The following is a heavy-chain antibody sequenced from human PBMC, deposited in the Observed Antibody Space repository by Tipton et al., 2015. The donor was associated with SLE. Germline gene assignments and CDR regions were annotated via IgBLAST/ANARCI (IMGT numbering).Heavy chain of an antibody. CDR2: ISAYNGDT. Sequence: QSGPEVKKPGASVKVSCKASGYTFTSYGICWVRQAPGQGLEWMGWISAYNGDTNYAQKFQGRVTMTTDTSTSTAYMELRSLRSEDTAVYYCAIAVAGTLFFDYWGQGALVTVSS. V-gene: IGHV1-18*01. D-gene: IGHD6-19*01. J-gene: IGHJ4*02. CDR3: AIAVAGTLFFDY. CDR1: GYTFTSYG.